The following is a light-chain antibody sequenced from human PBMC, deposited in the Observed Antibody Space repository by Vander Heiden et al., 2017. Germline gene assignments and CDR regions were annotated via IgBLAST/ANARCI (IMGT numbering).Light chain of an antibody. CDR1: SSNIGSGYH. CDR3: QSYDSGLNTYV. J-gene: IGLJ2*01. CDR2: ENS. Sequence: QSVLTQPPSVSAAPGQRVTSSCTGSSSNIGSGYHVHWYQQFPGAAPKLLISENSNRPSGVPDRFAGFKSDTSASLAITGLQAEDEANYYCQSYDSGLNTYVFGGGTKLTVL. V-gene: IGLV1-40*01.